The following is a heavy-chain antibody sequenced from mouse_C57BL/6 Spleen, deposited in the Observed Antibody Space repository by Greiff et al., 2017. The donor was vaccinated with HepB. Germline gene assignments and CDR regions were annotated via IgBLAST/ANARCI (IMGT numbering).Heavy chain of an antibody. CDR3: ARPPYDDVWFAY. Sequence: EVKLMESGGGLVKPGGSLKLSCAASGFTFSSYTMSWVRQTPEKRLEWVATISGGGGNTYYPDSVKGRFTISSDNAKNTLYLQMSSLRSEDTALYYCARPPYDDVWFAYWGQGTLVTVSA. D-gene: IGHD2-3*01. CDR1: GFTFSSYT. CDR2: ISGGGGNT. J-gene: IGHJ3*01. V-gene: IGHV5-9*01.